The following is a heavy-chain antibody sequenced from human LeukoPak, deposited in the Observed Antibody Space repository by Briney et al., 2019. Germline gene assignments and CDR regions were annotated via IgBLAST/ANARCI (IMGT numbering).Heavy chain of an antibody. D-gene: IGHD6-13*01. V-gene: IGHV3-9*01. J-gene: IGHJ4*02. CDR1: GFTFDGYA. CDR3: AKGLAAGRTPFDY. CDR2: ISWNSGSI. Sequence: GGSLRLSCAASGFTFDGYAMHWVRQAPGKGLEWVSGISWNSGSIGYADSVKGRFTISRDNAKNSLYLQMNSLRAEDTALYYCAKGLAAGRTPFDYWGQGTLVTVSS.